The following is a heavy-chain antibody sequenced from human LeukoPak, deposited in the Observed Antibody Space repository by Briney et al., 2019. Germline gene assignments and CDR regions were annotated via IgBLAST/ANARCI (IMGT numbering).Heavy chain of an antibody. J-gene: IGHJ6*03. CDR2: ISGSGGST. Sequence: VGSLRLSCAASGFTFSSYGMSWVRQAPGKGLEWVSAISGSGGSTYYADSVKGRFTITRDNSKNTLYLQMNSLRAEDTAVYYCAKDRVYYYYYMDVWGKGTTVTISS. V-gene: IGHV3-23*01. CDR1: GFTFSSYG. CDR3: AKDRVYYYYYMDV.